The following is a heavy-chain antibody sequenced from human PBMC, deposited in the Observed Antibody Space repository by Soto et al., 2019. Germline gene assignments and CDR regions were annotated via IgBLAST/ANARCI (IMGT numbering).Heavy chain of an antibody. Sequence: QVPLVQSGPEVKKPGASVKLSCKTSGYTFTYYALHWVRQAPGQGLEWMGWINTGNGNTKYSQSVQGRLTITRDTSATTLYMELSSLRSEDTAVYYCVRFSGTPVWGQGTPVTVSS. D-gene: IGHD1-26*01. CDR3: VRFSGTPV. CDR1: GYTFTYYA. J-gene: IGHJ4*02. V-gene: IGHV1-3*04. CDR2: INTGNGNT.